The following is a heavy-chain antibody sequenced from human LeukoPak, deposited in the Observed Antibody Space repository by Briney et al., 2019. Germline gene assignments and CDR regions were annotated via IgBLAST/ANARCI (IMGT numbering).Heavy chain of an antibody. CDR2: IYHSGST. CDR3: ARGARGTMVRGPTPLLNWFDP. D-gene: IGHD3-10*01. Sequence: SQTLSLTRAVSGGSISSGGYSWSWIRQPPGKGLEWIGYIYHSGSTYYNPSLKSRVTISVDRSKNQFSLKLSSVTAADTAVYYCARGARGTMVRGPTPLLNWFDPWGQGTLVTVSS. CDR1: GGSISSGGYS. V-gene: IGHV4-30-2*01. J-gene: IGHJ5*02.